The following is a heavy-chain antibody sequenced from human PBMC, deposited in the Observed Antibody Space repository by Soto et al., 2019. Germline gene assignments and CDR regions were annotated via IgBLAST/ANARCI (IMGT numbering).Heavy chain of an antibody. J-gene: IGHJ5*02. D-gene: IGHD3-9*01. CDR3: ARDGSRYDILTGNNWFDP. V-gene: IGHV1-18*01. CDR1: GYTFTSYV. Sequence: ASVKVSCKASGYTFTSYVISWVRQAPGQGLEWMGWISAYNGNTNYAQKLQGRVTMTTDTSTSTAYMELRSLRSDDTAVYYCARDGSRYDILTGNNWFDPWGQGTQVTVSS. CDR2: ISAYNGNT.